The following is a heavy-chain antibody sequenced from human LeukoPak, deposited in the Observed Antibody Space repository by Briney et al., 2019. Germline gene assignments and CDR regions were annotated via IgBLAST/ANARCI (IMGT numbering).Heavy chain of an antibody. CDR3: ARQGSGGYYYYYGMDV. V-gene: IGHV5-51*01. D-gene: IGHD4-23*01. J-gene: IGHJ6*02. CDR2: MYLGDSET. Sequence: GESLKISCKGSGFTFTKYWIGWVRQMPGKGLEWMGIMYLGDSETRYSPSFQGQVTISADKSISTAYLQWSSLKASDTAMYYCARQGSGGYYYYYGMDVWGQGTTVTVSS. CDR1: GFTFTKYW.